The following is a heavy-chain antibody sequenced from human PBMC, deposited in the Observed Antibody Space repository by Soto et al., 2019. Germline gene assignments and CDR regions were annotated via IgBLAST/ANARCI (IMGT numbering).Heavy chain of an antibody. J-gene: IGHJ3*02. Sequence: ASETLSLTCTVSGGSISSGGYYWSWIRQHPGKGLEWIGYIYYSGSTYYNPSLKSRVTISVDTSKNQFSLKLSSVTAADTAVYYCARGGTIVVVVAATKGAFDIWGQGTMVTVSS. D-gene: IGHD2-15*01. V-gene: IGHV4-31*03. CDR2: IYYSGST. CDR1: GGSISSGGYY. CDR3: ARGGTIVVVVAATKGAFDI.